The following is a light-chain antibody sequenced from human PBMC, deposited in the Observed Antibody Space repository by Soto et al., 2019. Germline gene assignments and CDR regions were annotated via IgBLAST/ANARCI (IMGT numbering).Light chain of an antibody. CDR2: DVS. J-gene: IGLJ2*01. CDR3: SSYSSSSSVV. CDR1: SSDVGGYNH. Sequence: QSALIQPASVSGSPGQSITISCTGTSSDVGGYNHVSWYQQHPGTAPKLLIYDVSNRPSGVSNRFSGSKSGNTASLTISGLQAEDEGDYYCSSYSSSSSVVFGGGTKVTVL. V-gene: IGLV2-14*01.